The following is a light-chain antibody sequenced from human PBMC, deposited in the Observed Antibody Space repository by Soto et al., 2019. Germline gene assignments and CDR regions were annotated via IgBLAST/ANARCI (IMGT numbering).Light chain of an antibody. CDR1: SSDVGGYNY. CDR2: EVS. Sequence: QSALTQPASVSGSPGQSITISCTGTSSDVGGYNYVSWYQHHPGKAPKLMIYEVSNRPSGVSNRFSGSKSGNTASLTISGLQAEDEADYHCSSYTSSGTLVFGGGTKLTVL. J-gene: IGLJ2*01. V-gene: IGLV2-14*01. CDR3: SSYTSSGTLV.